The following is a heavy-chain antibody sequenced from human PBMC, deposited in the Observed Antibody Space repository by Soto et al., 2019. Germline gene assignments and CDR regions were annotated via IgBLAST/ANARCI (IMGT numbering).Heavy chain of an antibody. D-gene: IGHD2-2*03. J-gene: IGHJ5*02. V-gene: IGHV4-34*01. CDR1: GGSFSGYY. Sequence: PSETLSLTCAVYGGSFSGYYWTWIRQPPGKGLERIGGINHRGGTNYNPSLQSRVTISVDTSKTQFSLQLTSVTAADTAVYYCARDGFCTTTSCRIGNWFDPWGQGTLVTV. CDR3: ARDGFCTTTSCRIGNWFDP. CDR2: INHRGGT.